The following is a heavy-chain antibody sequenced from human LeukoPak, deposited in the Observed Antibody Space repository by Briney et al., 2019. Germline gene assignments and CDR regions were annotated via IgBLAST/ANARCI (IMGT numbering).Heavy chain of an antibody. D-gene: IGHD2-8*01. J-gene: IGHJ5*02. V-gene: IGHV4-59*04. CDR2: GDHTGGT. CDR3: AKNGQRGFSFDP. Sequence: SETLSLTCTVSGGSISNYYWSWIRQPPGKGLEWIGEGDHTGGTKYDPSLKSRVTISADSSKNQFSLKWYSVTAADTGLYYCAKNGQRGFSFDPWGQGTLVIVAS. CDR1: GGSISNYY.